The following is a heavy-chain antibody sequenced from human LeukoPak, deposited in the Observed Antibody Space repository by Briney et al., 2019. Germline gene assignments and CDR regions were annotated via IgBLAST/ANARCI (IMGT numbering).Heavy chain of an antibody. CDR2: ISGSGGST. D-gene: IGHD2-15*01. Sequence: GGSLRLSCAASGFTFSSYAMSWVRQAPGKGLEWVSAISGSGGSTYYADSVKGRFTISRHNSKNTLYLQMNSLITEDTAVYYCARAPSPYCSGGSCYWDYWGQGTLVTVPS. V-gene: IGHV3-23*01. CDR1: GFTFSSYA. J-gene: IGHJ4*02. CDR3: ARAPSPYCSGGSCYWDY.